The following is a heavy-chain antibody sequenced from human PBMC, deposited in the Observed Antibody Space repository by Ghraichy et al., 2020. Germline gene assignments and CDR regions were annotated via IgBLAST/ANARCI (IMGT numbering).Heavy chain of an antibody. V-gene: IGHV4-59*01. D-gene: IGHD1-26*01. CDR3: ARDRDGGSYLDY. CDR2: IYYSGST. J-gene: IGHJ4*02. CDR1: GGSISSYY. Sequence: SETLSLTCTVSGGSISSYYWSWIRQPPGKGLEWIGYIYYSGSTNYNPSLKSRVTISVDTSKNQFSLKLSSVTAADTAVYYCARDRDGGSYLDYWRQGTLVTVSS.